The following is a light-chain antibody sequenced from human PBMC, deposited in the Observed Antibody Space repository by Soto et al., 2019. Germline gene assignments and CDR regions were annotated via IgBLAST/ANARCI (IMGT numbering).Light chain of an antibody. CDR1: QTITRW. V-gene: IGKV1-5*01. CDR2: DAS. Sequence: LEITQPPSILSTIVGDRVTITFRGSQTITRWSGWYPRKPGKAPKRLIYDASSLESGVPSRFSGSGSGTALTLTISSLQPDDFATDDCQQYNSYWTFGQGTKV. CDR3: QQYNSYWT. J-gene: IGKJ1*01.